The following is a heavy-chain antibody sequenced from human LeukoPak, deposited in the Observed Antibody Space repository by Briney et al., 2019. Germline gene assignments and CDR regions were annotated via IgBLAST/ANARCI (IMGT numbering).Heavy chain of an antibody. CDR3: ARGMGTGTTGHLLGY. CDR2: INPNSGGT. J-gene: IGHJ4*02. D-gene: IGHD1-7*01. CDR1: GYMFTGYY. Sequence: ASVKVSCKASGYMFTGYYMHWVRQAPGQGLEWMGWINPNSGGTNYAQKFQGRVTMTRDTSISTAYMELSRLRSDDTAVYYCARGMGTGTTGHLLGYWGQGTLVTVSS. V-gene: IGHV1-2*02.